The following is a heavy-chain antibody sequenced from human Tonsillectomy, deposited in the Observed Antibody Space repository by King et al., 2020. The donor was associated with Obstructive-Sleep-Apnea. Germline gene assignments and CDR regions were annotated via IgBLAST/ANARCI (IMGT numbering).Heavy chain of an antibody. J-gene: IGHJ4*02. D-gene: IGHD3-22*01. CDR1: GFTFDDYA. Sequence: QLVQSGGGLVQPGRSLRLSCAASGFTFDDYAMHWVRHAPGKGLEWVSGISWNSGSIGYADSVKGRFTISRDNAKNSLYLQMNSLRAEDTALYYCAKGTYDYDSSGYYGYWGQGTLVTVSS. CDR2: ISWNSGSI. V-gene: IGHV3-9*01. CDR3: AKGTYDYDSSGYYGY.